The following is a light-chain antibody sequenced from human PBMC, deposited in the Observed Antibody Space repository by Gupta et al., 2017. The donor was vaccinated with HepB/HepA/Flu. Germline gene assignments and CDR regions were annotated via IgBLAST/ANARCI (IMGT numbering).Light chain of an antibody. V-gene: IGKV3-11*01. J-gene: IGKJ2*01. CDR3: QQRSNWPMYT. Sequence: ELVLPQSQATLSLSPGERATLSCRSSQSVSSYLAWYQQKPGQAPRLLIYDASNRATGIPARFRGSGSGTDFTLTISSLEPEDFAVYYCQQRSNWPMYTFGQGTKLEIK. CDR2: DAS. CDR1: QSVSSY.